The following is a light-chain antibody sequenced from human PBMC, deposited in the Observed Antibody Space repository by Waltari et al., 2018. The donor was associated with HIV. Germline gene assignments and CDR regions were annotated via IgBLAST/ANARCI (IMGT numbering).Light chain of an antibody. J-gene: IGLJ1*01. Sequence: QSALTPPPSASGPPGQSVSISCTAASSDVGAFKYVSWYQQHPGRAPKLLLYDVAKGPSGGPDRFSGSKSGNTASLTVSGRQAEEEADYYCSSYAGSSRSYAFGTGTKVTVL. CDR1: SSDVGAFKY. CDR3: SSYAGSSRSYA. V-gene: IGLV2-8*01. CDR2: DVA.